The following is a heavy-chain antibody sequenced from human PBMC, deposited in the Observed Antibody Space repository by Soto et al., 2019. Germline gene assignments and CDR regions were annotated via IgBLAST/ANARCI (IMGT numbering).Heavy chain of an antibody. CDR3: AREQTGAFDI. J-gene: IGHJ3*02. Sequence: GGSLRLSCAASGFTFSSYTMHWVRQAPGKGLEWVADILYDGTNEYYADSVKGRFAISRDNSKNTLYLQTNSLRAEDTAVYYCAREQTGAFDIWGQGTMVTVSS. V-gene: IGHV3-30*09. CDR2: ILYDGTNE. CDR1: GFTFSSYT.